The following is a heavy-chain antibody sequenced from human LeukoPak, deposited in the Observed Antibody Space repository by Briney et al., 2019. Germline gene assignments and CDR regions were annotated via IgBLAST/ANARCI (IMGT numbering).Heavy chain of an antibody. CDR1: GGSISTYS. Sequence: SETLSLTCSVSGGSISTYSWSWIRQPPGKGLEWIGYIYSSGSTNYNPSLKSRVTLSVDTSKNQFSLKLSSVTAADTAVYYCARGGGAGAFDIWGQGTMVTVSS. V-gene: IGHV4-59*01. CDR2: IYSSGST. CDR3: ARGGGAGAFDI. J-gene: IGHJ3*02. D-gene: IGHD3-16*01.